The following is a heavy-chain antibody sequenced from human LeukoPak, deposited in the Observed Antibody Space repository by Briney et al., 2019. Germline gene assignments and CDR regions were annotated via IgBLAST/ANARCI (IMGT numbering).Heavy chain of an antibody. CDR2: IYYSGST. V-gene: IGHV4-31*03. D-gene: IGHD6-13*01. CDR1: GGSISSGGYY. Sequence: PSQTLSLTCTVSGGSISSGGYYWNWIRQPPGKGLEWIGYIYYSGSTYYNPSLKSRVTISVDTSKNQFTLKLSSVTAADTAVYYCARDAGYTPTFDYWGQGTLVTVSS. J-gene: IGHJ4*02. CDR3: ARDAGYTPTFDY.